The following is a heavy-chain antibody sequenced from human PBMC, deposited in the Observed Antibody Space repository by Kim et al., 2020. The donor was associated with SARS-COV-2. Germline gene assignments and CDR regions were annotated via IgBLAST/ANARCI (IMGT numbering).Heavy chain of an antibody. CDR2: ISDSGVRT. Sequence: GGSLRLSCAASGFTFSRYAMSWARQAPGNGLEWVSTISDSGVRTHYADSVKGRFTISRDNSKSTLFLQMNSLRAEDTAVYYCEASDYWGQGSLVTVSS. V-gene: IGHV3-23*01. J-gene: IGHJ4*02. CDR1: GFTFSRYA. CDR3: EASDY.